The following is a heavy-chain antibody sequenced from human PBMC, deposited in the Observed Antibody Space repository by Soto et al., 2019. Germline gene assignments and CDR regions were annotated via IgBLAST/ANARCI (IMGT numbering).Heavy chain of an antibody. CDR3: ARDFYPVAYFFDY. CDR1: GLDFTRYG. CDR2: ISTYNSKT. D-gene: IGHD2-21*01. V-gene: IGHV1-18*01. Sequence: SVKVSCKASGLDFTRYGVTWVRQGPGQGLEWMGWISTYNSKTKYAQNFQGRVTMTTDTSTSTAYMELRSLRSDDTAVYYCARDFYPVAYFFDYWGQGTLVTVSS. J-gene: IGHJ4*02.